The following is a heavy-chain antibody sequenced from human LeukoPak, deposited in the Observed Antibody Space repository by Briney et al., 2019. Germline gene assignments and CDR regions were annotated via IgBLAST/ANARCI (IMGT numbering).Heavy chain of an antibody. D-gene: IGHD3-22*01. CDR1: GYTFTSYY. CDR2: INPSGGST. V-gene: IGHV1-46*01. CDR3: ARGGYDSSGYSIGHFVY. J-gene: IGHJ4*02. Sequence: GASVKVSCKASGYTFTSYYMHWVRQAPGQGLEWMGIINPSGGSTSYAQKFQGRVTMTRDMSTSTVYMELSSLRSEDTAVYYCARGGYDSSGYSIGHFVYWGQGTLVTVSS.